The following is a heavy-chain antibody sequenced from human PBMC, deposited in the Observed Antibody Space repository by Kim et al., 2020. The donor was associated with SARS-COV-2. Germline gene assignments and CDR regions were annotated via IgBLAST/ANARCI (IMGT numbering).Heavy chain of an antibody. J-gene: IGHJ6*02. CDR1: GFTVSSNY. D-gene: IGHD1-1*01. Sequence: GGSLRLSCAASGFTVSSNYMSWVRQAPGKGLEWVSVIYSGGSTYYADSVKGRFTISRDNSKNTLYLQMNSLRAEDTAVYYCARELERRPYGMDVWGQGTTVTVSS. CDR2: IYSGGST. CDR3: ARELERRPYGMDV. V-gene: IGHV3-53*01.